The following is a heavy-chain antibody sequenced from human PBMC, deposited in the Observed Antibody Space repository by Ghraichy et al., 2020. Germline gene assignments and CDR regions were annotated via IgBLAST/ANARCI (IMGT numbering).Heavy chain of an antibody. CDR2: ISWDGGST. J-gene: IGHJ4*02. CDR3: AKLIGSTTRDDY. V-gene: IGHV3-43*01. D-gene: IGHD1-1*01. Sequence: GGSLRLSCAASGFTFDDYTMHWVRQAPGKGLEWVSLISWDGGSTYYADSVKGRFTISRDNSKNSLYLQMNSLRTEDTALYYCAKLIGSTTRDDYWGQGTLVTVSS. CDR1: GFTFDDYT.